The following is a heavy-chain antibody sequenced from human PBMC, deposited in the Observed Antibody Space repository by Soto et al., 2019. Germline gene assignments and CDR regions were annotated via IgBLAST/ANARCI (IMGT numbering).Heavy chain of an antibody. CDR1: GGSITSGDFY. D-gene: IGHD2-8*02. J-gene: IGHJ4*02. Sequence: PSETLSLTCRVSGGSITSGDFYWNWIRQAPGKGLEWIGYIHYSGSTSYNPSLVSRASISVDMSQNQFSLRLNSLTAADTAVYFCARDVGAGDTGGLFDSWGQGSLVTVSS. CDR3: ARDVGAGDTGGLFDS. CDR2: IHYSGST. V-gene: IGHV4-30-4*01.